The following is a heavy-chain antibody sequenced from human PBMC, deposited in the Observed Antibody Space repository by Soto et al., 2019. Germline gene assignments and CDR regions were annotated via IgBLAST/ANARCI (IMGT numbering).Heavy chain of an antibody. CDR2: FHYSGST. J-gene: IGHJ3*02. Sequence: SETLSLTCTVSGDSISSSFWSWIRQPPGKGLEWIGYFHYSGSTNYNPSLKSRVTISVDTSKNQFSLRLSSVTAADTAVYYCARGGNQLRFLRSFDIWGQGTMVTVSS. CDR1: GDSISSSF. CDR3: ARGGNQLRFLRSFDI. V-gene: IGHV4-59*12. D-gene: IGHD3-3*01.